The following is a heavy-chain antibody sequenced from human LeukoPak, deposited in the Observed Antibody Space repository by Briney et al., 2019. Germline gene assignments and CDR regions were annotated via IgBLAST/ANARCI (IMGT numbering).Heavy chain of an antibody. J-gene: IGHJ4*02. Sequence: GGSLRLSCAASGFTFSSYGMSWVRQAPGKGLEWVSAISGSGGSTYYADSVKGRFTISRDNAKNSLYLHMNSLRAEDTAVYYCARDYGGSSPFDYWGQGTLVTVSS. D-gene: IGHD4-23*01. V-gene: IGHV3-23*01. CDR1: GFTFSSYG. CDR3: ARDYGGSSPFDY. CDR2: ISGSGGST.